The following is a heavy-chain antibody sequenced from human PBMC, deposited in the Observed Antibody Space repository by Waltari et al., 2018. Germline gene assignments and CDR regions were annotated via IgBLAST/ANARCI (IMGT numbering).Heavy chain of an antibody. Sequence: QVQLQESGPGLVKPSQTLSLTCTVSGGSISSHYWSWIRQPPGKGLEWIGYIYYSGSTNYNPSLKSRVTISVDTSKNQFSLKLSSVTAADTAVYHCASHGGYYGSGGFDYWGQGTLVTVSS. CDR1: GGSISSHY. J-gene: IGHJ4*02. V-gene: IGHV4-59*11. D-gene: IGHD3-10*01. CDR2: IYYSGST. CDR3: ASHGGYYGSGGFDY.